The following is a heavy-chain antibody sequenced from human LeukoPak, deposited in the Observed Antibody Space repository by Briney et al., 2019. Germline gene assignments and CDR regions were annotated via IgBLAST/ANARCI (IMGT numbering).Heavy chain of an antibody. J-gene: IGHJ4*02. CDR1: GFTFDDYV. Sequence: PGGSLRLSCAASGFTFDDYVMSWVRQAPGKGLEWVSGINWNGGRTGYADSVKGRFTISRDNAKNSLYLQMNSLRAEDTALYYCARGGTRYCSNTSCHLIDYWGQGTLVTVSS. CDR3: ARGGTRYCSNTSCHLIDY. V-gene: IGHV3-20*04. CDR2: INWNGGRT. D-gene: IGHD2-2*01.